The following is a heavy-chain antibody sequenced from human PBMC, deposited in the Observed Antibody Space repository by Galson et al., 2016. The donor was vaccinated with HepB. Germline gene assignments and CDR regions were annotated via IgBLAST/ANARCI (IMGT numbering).Heavy chain of an antibody. J-gene: IGHJ4*02. D-gene: IGHD6-6*01. Sequence: ETLSLTCTVSGGSINSRNSYWGWIRQPPGKGLEYVGSVSHSGKTYYHPSLKSRLTISVDTSKNQFSLKLTSVTAADTAVYYCAREDIAAYYADHWGQGTLVTVAS. CDR2: VSHSGKT. V-gene: IGHV4-39*07. CDR3: AREDIAAYYADH. CDR1: GGSINSRNSY.